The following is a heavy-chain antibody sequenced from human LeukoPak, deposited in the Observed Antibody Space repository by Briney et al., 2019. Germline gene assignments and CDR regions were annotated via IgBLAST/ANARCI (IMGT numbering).Heavy chain of an antibody. Sequence: ASVKVSCKASGYTFTSYGISWVRQAPGQGLEWMGWISGYNGYTKYVEKFQGRVTMTTDTSTSTAYMELRSLRSDDTAVYYCARDGGIAAAVLNDYWGQGTLVTVSS. J-gene: IGHJ4*02. CDR2: ISGYNGYT. CDR1: GYTFTSYG. V-gene: IGHV1-18*01. D-gene: IGHD6-13*01. CDR3: ARDGGIAAAVLNDY.